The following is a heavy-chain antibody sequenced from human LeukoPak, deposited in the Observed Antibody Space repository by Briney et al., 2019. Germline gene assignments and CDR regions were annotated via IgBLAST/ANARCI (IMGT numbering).Heavy chain of an antibody. CDR2: ISYDGSNK. Sequence: GRSLRLSCAASGFTLSIYGMHWVRQAPGRGLGWVAVISYDGSNKDYADSVKGRFTLSRDNSKNTLYLQMSSLRAEDTAVYYCAKDSEPDYDSSGYYSWFDPWGQGTLVTVSS. CDR1: GFTLSIYG. D-gene: IGHD3-22*01. V-gene: IGHV3-30*18. CDR3: AKDSEPDYDSSGYYSWFDP. J-gene: IGHJ5*02.